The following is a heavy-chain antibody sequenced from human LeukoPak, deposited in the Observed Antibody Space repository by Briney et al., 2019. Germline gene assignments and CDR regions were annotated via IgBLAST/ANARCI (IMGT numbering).Heavy chain of an antibody. CDR2: INHSGST. D-gene: IGHD3-10*01. Sequence: SETLSLTCAVYGESFSGYFWTWIRQPPGKGLEWIGEINHSGSTNYNPSLKSRVIISVDTSKNQFSLKLNSVTAADTAVYYCARRTYYGSGSLTFDYWGQGTLVTVSS. J-gene: IGHJ4*02. CDR3: ARRTYYGSGSLTFDY. V-gene: IGHV4-34*01. CDR1: GESFSGYF.